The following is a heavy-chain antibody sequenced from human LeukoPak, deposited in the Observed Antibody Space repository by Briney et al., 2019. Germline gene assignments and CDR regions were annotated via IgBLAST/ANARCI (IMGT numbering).Heavy chain of an antibody. CDR2: ISSSSTYI. CDR1: GFSFNSYS. D-gene: IGHD2-2*01. Sequence: GGSLRLSCVGSGFSFNSYSMNWVRQAPGMGLEWVSSISSSSTYIYYADSLKGRITISRDNAKSSLYLQMDGLRVEDTAVYFCARVWSPPYTSTWPDYFDYWGQGALVTVSS. J-gene: IGHJ4*02. CDR3: ARVWSPPYTSTWPDYFDY. V-gene: IGHV3-21*01.